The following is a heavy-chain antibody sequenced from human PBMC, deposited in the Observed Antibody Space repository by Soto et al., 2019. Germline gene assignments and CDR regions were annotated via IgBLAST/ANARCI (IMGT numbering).Heavy chain of an antibody. V-gene: IGHV4-59*01. CDR1: GDSIRSYY. J-gene: IGHJ6*02. CDR2: ISYTGST. D-gene: IGHD2-15*01. CDR3: AREGVAAPYYYYGRDV. Sequence: SETLSLTCTVSGDSIRSYYWSWIRQPPGKGLEWIGYISYTGSTHYNPSLKSRVTISADTSKNQFSLKLSSVTTADTALYYCAREGVAAPYYYYGRDVWGQGSTVTVSS.